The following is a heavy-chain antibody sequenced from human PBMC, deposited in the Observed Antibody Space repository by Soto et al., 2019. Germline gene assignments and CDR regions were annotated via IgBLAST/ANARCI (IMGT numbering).Heavy chain of an antibody. J-gene: IGHJ4*02. CDR2: ISHDGIMT. CDR1: GFTFSNSS. V-gene: IGHV3-30-3*01. D-gene: IGHD3-16*02. CDR3: ARALLSSFAPIDS. Sequence: WGSLKLSCAGSGFTFSNSSMHWVRQAPGEGLEWVALISHDGIMTYYADSVRGRFTIPRDNSKNALYLQVDSLRVEDAAVYYCARALLSSFAPIDSWGQGA.